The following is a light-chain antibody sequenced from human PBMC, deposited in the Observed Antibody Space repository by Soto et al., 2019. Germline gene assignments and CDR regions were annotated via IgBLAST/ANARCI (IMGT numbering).Light chain of an antibody. J-gene: IGKJ4*01. V-gene: IGKV3-20*01. Sequence: EIVLTQSPGTLSLSPGETATLSCRASQSVTSSYLAWYQQKPGQAPRLLIYGASSRATGIPDRFSGSGSGTHFTLTISRLEPEDFAVYYCQQYDTSPLTFGGGTRVDIK. CDR3: QQYDTSPLT. CDR2: GAS. CDR1: QSVTSSY.